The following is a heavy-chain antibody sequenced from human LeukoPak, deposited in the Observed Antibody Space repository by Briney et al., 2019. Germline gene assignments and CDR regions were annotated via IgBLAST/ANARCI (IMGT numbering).Heavy chain of an antibody. CDR3: AKAYHDSGCLIDY. J-gene: IGHJ4*02. CDR2: IRGNGATT. D-gene: IGHD6-19*01. CDR1: GITFSSHA. Sequence: GGSLRLSCAASGITFSSHAMTWVRQAPGKGLEWVAAIRGNGATTDYTDSVKGRFTISRDNSKSTLYLQMNSLRAEDTAVYYCAKAYHDSGCLIDYWGQGTLVTVSS. V-gene: IGHV3-23*01.